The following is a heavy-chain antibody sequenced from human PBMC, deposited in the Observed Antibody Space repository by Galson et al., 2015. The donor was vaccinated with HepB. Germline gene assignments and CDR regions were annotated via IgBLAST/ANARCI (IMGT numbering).Heavy chain of an antibody. Sequence: SLRLSCAASGFTFDDYAMHWVRQGPGKGLEWVSGINWNGGTIAYADSVKGRFTISRDNAKNSLYLQMNSLRVEDTALYYCAKDVNFGSSSGWGVDYWGQGTLVTVS. J-gene: IGHJ4*02. CDR3: AKDVNFGSSSGWGVDY. CDR2: INWNGGTI. CDR1: GFTFDDYA. D-gene: IGHD6-6*01. V-gene: IGHV3-9*01.